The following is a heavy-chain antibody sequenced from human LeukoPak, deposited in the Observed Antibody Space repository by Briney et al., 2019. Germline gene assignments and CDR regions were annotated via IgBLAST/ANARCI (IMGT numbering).Heavy chain of an antibody. CDR2: IWYDGSNK. Sequence: GGSLRLSCAASGFTFSSYGMHWVRQAPGKGLEWVAVIWYDGSNKYYADSVKGRFTISRDNSKNTLYLQMNSLRAEDTAVYYCARGFGPSIAAPGYWGQGTLVTVSS. J-gene: IGHJ4*02. D-gene: IGHD6-6*01. CDR3: ARGFGPSIAAPGY. CDR1: GFTFSSYG. V-gene: IGHV3-33*01.